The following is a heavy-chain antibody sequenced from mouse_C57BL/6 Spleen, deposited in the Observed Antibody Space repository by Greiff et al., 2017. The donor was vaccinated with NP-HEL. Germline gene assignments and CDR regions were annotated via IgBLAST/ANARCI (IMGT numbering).Heavy chain of an antibody. Sequence: QVTLKESGPGILQSSQTLSLPCSFSGFSLSTSGMGVSWIRQPSGKGLEWLAHIYWDDDKRYNPSLKSRLTISKDTSRNQVFLKITSVDTADTATYYCARDYDYTSYAMDYWGQGTSVTVSS. J-gene: IGHJ4*01. CDR3: ARDYDYTSYAMDY. CDR2: IYWDDDK. D-gene: IGHD2-4*01. CDR1: GFSLSTSGMG. V-gene: IGHV8-12*01.